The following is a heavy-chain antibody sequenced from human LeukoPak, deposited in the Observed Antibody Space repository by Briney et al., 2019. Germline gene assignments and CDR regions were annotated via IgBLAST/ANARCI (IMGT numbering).Heavy chain of an antibody. Sequence: GGSLRLSCAASGFTFSTYAMGWVRQAPGKGLEWVSSIKGGGGDPFYADSVKGRFTISRDNPKNTLYLQMNSLRAEDTAVYYCAKDGYCTNGVCYRYSWDPTPFDYWGQGTLVTVSS. V-gene: IGHV3-23*01. D-gene: IGHD2-8*01. CDR1: GFTFSTYA. CDR3: AKDGYCTNGVCYRYSWDPTPFDY. CDR2: IKGGGGDP. J-gene: IGHJ4*02.